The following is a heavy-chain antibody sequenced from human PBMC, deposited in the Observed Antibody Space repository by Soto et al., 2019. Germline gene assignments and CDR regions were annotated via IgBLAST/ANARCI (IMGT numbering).Heavy chain of an antibody. CDR3: AKDLSPLYYDFWSGYPRSTFDY. CDR1: GFTFSSYG. D-gene: IGHD3-3*01. CDR2: ISYDGSNK. J-gene: IGHJ4*02. Sequence: QVQLVESGGGVVQPGRSLRLSCAASGFTFSSYGMHWVRQAPGKGLEWVAVISYDGSNKYYADSVKGRFTISRDNSKNTLYLQMNSLRAEDTAVYYCAKDLSPLYYDFWSGYPRSTFDYWGQGTLVTVSS. V-gene: IGHV3-30*18.